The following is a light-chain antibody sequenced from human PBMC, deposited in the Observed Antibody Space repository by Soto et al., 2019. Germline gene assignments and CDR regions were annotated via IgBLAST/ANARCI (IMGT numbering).Light chain of an antibody. Sequence: EIVMTQSPATLSVSPGERATLSCRASQSVSSNLAWYQQKPGQAPRLLIYGASTRATGIPARFSGSGSGTEFTLTISRLRSEDFAVYYFQQYNNWPWTFGQGTKVEIK. CDR3: QQYNNWPWT. CDR2: GAS. CDR1: QSVSSN. J-gene: IGKJ1*01. V-gene: IGKV3-15*01.